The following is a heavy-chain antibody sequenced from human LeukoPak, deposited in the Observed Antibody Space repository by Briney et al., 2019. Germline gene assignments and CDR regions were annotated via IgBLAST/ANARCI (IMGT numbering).Heavy chain of an antibody. CDR3: ARGSGTYYPFDY. J-gene: IGHJ4*02. D-gene: IGHD1-26*01. Sequence: SETLSLTCAVYGGSFSGYYWSWIRQPPGKGLEWIGEINHSGSTNYNPSLKSRVTISVYTSKNQFSLDLNSVTAADTAVYYCARGSGTYYPFDYWGQGTLVTVSS. CDR2: INHSGST. CDR1: GGSFSGYY. V-gene: IGHV4-34*01.